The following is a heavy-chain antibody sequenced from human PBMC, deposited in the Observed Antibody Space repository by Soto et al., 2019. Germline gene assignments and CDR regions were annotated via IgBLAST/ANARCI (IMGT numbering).Heavy chain of an antibody. CDR3: ARTGCSGGSCPTDY. CDR1: GGSIRSYY. D-gene: IGHD2-15*01. J-gene: IGHJ4*02. Sequence: QVQLQESGPGLVKPSETLPLTCTVSGGSIRSYYWSWIRQPPGKGLEWIGYINDSGTTTYNPSLKSRVTISVDTSKNQFSLKLSSVTAADTAVYYCARTGCSGGSCPTDYWGQGTLVTVSS. V-gene: IGHV4-59*01. CDR2: INDSGTT.